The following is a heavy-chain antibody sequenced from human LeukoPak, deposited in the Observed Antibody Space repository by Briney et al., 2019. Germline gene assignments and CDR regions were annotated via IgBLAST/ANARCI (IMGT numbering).Heavy chain of an antibody. V-gene: IGHV3-9*01. CDR3: AKDRGYSYGCDRMDV. J-gene: IGHJ6*01. CDR2: ISWNSGSI. Sequence: GGSLRLSCAASGFTFDDYAMHWVRQAPGKGLEWVSGISWNSGSIGYADSVKGRFTISRDKAKNSLYLQMNSLRTEDTALYYCAKDRGYSYGCDRMDVWGQGTKVTVS. CDR1: GFTFDDYA. D-gene: IGHD5-18*01.